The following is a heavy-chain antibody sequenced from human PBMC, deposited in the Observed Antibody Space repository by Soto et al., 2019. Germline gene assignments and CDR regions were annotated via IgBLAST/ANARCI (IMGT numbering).Heavy chain of an antibody. J-gene: IGHJ6*02. CDR3: ARYYGSGSYYHYYNYGMDV. CDR1: GGSISSYY. D-gene: IGHD3-10*01. Sequence: SETLSLTCTVSGGSISSYYWSWIRQPPGKGLEWIGYIYYSGSTNYNPSLKSRVTISVDTSKNQFSLKLSSVTAADTAVYYCARYYGSGSYYHYYNYGMDVWGQGTRVTVSS. V-gene: IGHV4-59*01. CDR2: IYYSGST.